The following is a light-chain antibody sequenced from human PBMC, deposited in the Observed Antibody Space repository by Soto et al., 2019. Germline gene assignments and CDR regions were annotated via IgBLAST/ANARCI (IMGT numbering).Light chain of an antibody. CDR3: SSYTSISTLV. J-gene: IGLJ2*01. Sequence: QSALTQPASVSGSPGQSITISCTGTSSDVGRYNNVSWYQQHPGKAPKLMIYDISNRPSGVSSRLSGSKSGNTASLTISGLRAEDEADYYRSSYTSISTLVFGGGTKVTVL. V-gene: IGLV2-14*01. CDR2: DIS. CDR1: SSDVGRYNN.